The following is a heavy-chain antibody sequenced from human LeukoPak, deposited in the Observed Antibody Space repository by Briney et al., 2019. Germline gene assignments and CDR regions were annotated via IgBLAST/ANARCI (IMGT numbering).Heavy chain of an antibody. V-gene: IGHV3-48*01. Sequence: PGGSLRLSCAASGFTFSSHSMNWVRQAPGKGLEWVSYISSSSSTIYYADSVKGRFTISRDNAKNSLYLQMNSLRAEDTAVYYCARDRNEVLRFLEWLPIDYWGQGTLVTVSS. CDR1: GFTFSSHS. D-gene: IGHD3-3*01. CDR3: ARDRNEVLRFLEWLPIDY. J-gene: IGHJ4*02. CDR2: ISSSSSTI.